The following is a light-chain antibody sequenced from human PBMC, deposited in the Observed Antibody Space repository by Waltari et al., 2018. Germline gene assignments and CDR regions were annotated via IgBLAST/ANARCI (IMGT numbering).Light chain of an antibody. CDR2: VDS. CDR3: QQYHSSPPT. V-gene: IGKV1-5*02. CDR1: QSITNW. J-gene: IGKJ1*01. Sequence: DIQMTQSPSTLSASVGDRVTIICRANQSITNWLAWYQQKPGKAPKFLIDVDSSLASGVPSRVSGSGSGTEFTLTITSLQPDDFATYYCQQYHSSPPTFGQGTKVEIK.